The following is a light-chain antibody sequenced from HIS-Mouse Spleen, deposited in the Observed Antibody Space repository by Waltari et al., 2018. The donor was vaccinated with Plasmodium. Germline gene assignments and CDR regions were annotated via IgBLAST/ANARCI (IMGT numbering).Light chain of an antibody. Sequence: TLSASVGDRVTITCRASQSISSWFAWYQQKPGKAPKLLIYKASSLESGVPSRFSGSGSGTEFTLTISSLQPDDFATYYCQQYNSYSYTFGQGTKLEIK. J-gene: IGKJ2*01. CDR1: QSISSW. CDR2: KAS. CDR3: QQYNSYSYT. V-gene: IGKV1-5*03.